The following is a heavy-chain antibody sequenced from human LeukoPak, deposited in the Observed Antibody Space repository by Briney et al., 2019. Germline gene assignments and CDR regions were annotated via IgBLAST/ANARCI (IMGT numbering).Heavy chain of an antibody. CDR2: IKSKTDGGTT. D-gene: IGHD4-23*01. CDR1: GFTFSNAW. CDR3: TTDMTEYGCNPLYFDY. V-gene: IGHV3-15*01. Sequence: PGGSLRLPCAASGFTFSNAWMSWVRQAPGKGLEWVGRIKSKTDGGTTDYAAPVKGRFTISRDDSKNTLYLQMNSLKTEDTAVYYCTTDMTEYGCNPLYFDYWGQGTLVTVSS. J-gene: IGHJ4*02.